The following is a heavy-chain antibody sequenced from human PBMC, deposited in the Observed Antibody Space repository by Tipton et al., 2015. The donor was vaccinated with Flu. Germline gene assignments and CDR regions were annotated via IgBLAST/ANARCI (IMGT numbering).Heavy chain of an antibody. D-gene: IGHD3-22*01. J-gene: IGHJ5*02. Sequence: TLSLTCTVSGGSISSYYWSWIRQPPGKGLEWIGYIYYSGSTNYNPSLKSRVTISVDTSKNQFSLKLSSVTAADTAVYYCAREISEAYYYDSIGGWFDPWGQGTLVTVSS. CDR2: IYYSGST. V-gene: IGHV4-59*01. CDR1: GGSISSYY. CDR3: AREISEAYYYDSIGGWFDP.